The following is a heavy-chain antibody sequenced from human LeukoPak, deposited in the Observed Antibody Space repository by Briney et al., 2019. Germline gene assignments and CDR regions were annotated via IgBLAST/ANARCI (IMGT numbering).Heavy chain of an antibody. J-gene: IGHJ4*02. D-gene: IGHD4-11*01. CDR3: ASGFMTTRTGYFDY. CDR2: IYTSGST. Sequence: PSQTLSLTCTVSGGSISSGSYHWSWIRQPAGKGPEWIGRIYTSGSTNYNPSLKSRVTISVDTSKNQFSLKLSSVTAADTAVYYCASGFMTTRTGYFDYWGQGTLVTVSS. CDR1: GGSISSGSYH. V-gene: IGHV4-61*02.